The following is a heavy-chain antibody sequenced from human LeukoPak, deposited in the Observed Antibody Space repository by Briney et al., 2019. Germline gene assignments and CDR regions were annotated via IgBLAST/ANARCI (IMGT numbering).Heavy chain of an antibody. D-gene: IGHD3/OR15-3a*01. Sequence: PGGSLRLSCAASGFTFSSYAMSWVRQAPGKGLEGGSATSGSGGSRYYADSVKGRFTISRDNPKSALYLEMNSLRAEDTAVYYCAKYSSSGGYTKGGAFDIWGQGTMVTVSS. CDR3: AKYSSSGGYTKGGAFDI. CDR1: GFTFSSYA. CDR2: TSGSGGSR. V-gene: IGHV3-23*01. J-gene: IGHJ3*02.